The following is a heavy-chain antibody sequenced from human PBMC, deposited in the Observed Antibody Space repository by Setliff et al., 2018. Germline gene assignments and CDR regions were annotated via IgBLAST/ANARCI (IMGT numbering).Heavy chain of an antibody. CDR3: VRDRPFVVVTATQASFDY. D-gene: IGHD2-21*02. J-gene: IGHJ4*02. V-gene: IGHV1-18*01. CDR2: ISAYNDNT. Sequence: GASVKVSCKASGYTFTTYGVHWVRQAPGQRLEWMGWISAYNDNTNYAQKVQGRVTMTTDTSTSTAYMELRSLRPDDTAVYYCVRDRPFVVVTATQASFDYWGQGTLVTVSS. CDR1: GYTFTTYG.